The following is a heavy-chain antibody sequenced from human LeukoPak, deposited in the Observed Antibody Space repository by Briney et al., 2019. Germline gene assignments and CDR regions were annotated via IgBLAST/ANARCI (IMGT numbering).Heavy chain of an antibody. CDR3: ARGLANDGSDYGDYGDLFDY. J-gene: IGHJ4*02. Sequence: PGGSLRLSCAASGFTFSSYAMSWVRQAPGKGLEWVSAISGSGGSTYYADSVKGRFTISRDNSKNTLYLQMNSLRAEDTAVYYCARGLANDGSDYGDYGDLFDYWGQGTLVTVSS. CDR2: ISGSGGST. D-gene: IGHD4-17*01. V-gene: IGHV3-23*01. CDR1: GFTFSSYA.